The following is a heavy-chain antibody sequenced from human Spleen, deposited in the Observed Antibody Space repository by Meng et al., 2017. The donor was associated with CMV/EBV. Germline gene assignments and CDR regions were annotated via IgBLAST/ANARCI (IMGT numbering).Heavy chain of an antibody. CDR2: INPSGGST. J-gene: IGHJ6*02. Sequence: ASVKVSCKASGYTFISYHMHWVRQAPGQGLEWMGIINPSGGSTRYAQKFRGRVTMTRDTSTSTVYMELSSLRSEDTAIYYCARLRGGDNDFWSGYLDVWGQGTTVTVSS. V-gene: IGHV1-46*01. D-gene: IGHD3-3*01. CDR3: ARLRGGDNDFWSGYLDV. CDR1: GYTFISYH.